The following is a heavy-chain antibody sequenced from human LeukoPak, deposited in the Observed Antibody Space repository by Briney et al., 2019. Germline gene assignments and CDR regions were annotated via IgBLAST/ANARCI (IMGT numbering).Heavy chain of an antibody. D-gene: IGHD1-1*01. V-gene: IGHV3-15*01. CDR1: GVILRKLW. J-gene: IGHJ6*03. CDR3: TTDPPGTGGRYMAV. CDR2: IKRKYVVGTI. Sequence: GGTLRLSCGASGVILRKLWMTWVRQAPGKGLEWVGGIKRKYVVGTIHSAAPVKVRFTISRDDSRNTLYLEMNTLKTEDTAVYYCTTDPPGTGGRYMAVWGKGTTVTVSS.